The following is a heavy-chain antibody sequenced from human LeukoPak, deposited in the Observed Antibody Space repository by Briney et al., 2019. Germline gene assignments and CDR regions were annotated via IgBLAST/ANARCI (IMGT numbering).Heavy chain of an antibody. CDR3: ARDLTHYYDSSGYAWFDP. Sequence: SATLSLTCTVSGGSISSYYWSWIRQPPGQGLEWIGYIYYNGSTNYNPSLKSRVTISVNTSKNQVSLKLSAVTAADTAVYYCARDLTHYYDSSGYAWFDPWGQGTLVTVSS. D-gene: IGHD3-22*01. J-gene: IGHJ5*02. CDR1: GGSISSYY. V-gene: IGHV4-59*01. CDR2: IYYNGST.